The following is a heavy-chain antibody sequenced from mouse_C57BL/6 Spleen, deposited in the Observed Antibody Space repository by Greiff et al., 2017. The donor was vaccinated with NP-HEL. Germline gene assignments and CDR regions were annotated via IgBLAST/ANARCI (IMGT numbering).Heavy chain of an antibody. CDR3: ARGTTVKFDY. D-gene: IGHD1-1*01. CDR2: INPNNGGT. CDR1: GYTFTDYY. J-gene: IGHJ2*01. V-gene: IGHV1-26*01. Sequence: VQLQQSGPELVKPGASVKISCKASGYTFTDYYMNWVKQSHGKSLEWIGDINPNNGGTSYNQKFKGKATLTVDKSSSTAYMELRSLTSEDSAVYYCARGTTVKFDYWGQGTTLTVSS.